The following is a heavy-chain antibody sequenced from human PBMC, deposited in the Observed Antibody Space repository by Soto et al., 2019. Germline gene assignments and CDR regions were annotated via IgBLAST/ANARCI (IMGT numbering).Heavy chain of an antibody. CDR1: GGSVSPNY. CDR2: IYYGGTT. CDR3: ARLGAYYPSLDP. V-gene: IGHV4-59*08. J-gene: IGHJ5*02. Sequence: SYSLSLTCTVSGGSVSPNYWAWIRQPPGKGLEWIGYIYYGGTTSYNPSLKSRVTITLETSKSQFSLRLTSVTASDTAVYYCARLGAYYPSLDPWGQGTVVTVSP. D-gene: IGHD2-21*01.